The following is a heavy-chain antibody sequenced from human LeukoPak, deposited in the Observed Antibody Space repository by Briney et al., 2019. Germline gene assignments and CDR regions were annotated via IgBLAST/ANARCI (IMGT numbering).Heavy chain of an antibody. J-gene: IGHJ3*02. V-gene: IGHV3-15*01. CDR1: GFTFSNAW. D-gene: IGHD2-15*01. Sequence: GGSLRLSCAASGFTFSNAWLTWVRQAPGKGLEWVGRIKSKTAGGTIDYTAPVEDRFTISRDDSKNTLYLEMNSLKTEDTAIYYCATEYWYAFGIWGQGTMVTVSS. CDR2: IKSKTAGGTI. CDR3: ATEYWYAFGI.